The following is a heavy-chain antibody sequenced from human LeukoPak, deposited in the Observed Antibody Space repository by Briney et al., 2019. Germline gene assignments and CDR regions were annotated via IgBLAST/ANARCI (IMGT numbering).Heavy chain of an antibody. D-gene: IGHD5-12*01. V-gene: IGHV3-20*04. CDR1: GFTLDDYG. CDR3: ARDENGDSDFDL. J-gene: IGHJ2*01. Sequence: PGGSLRLSCAASGFTLDDYGMSWVRQAPGKGLEWVSGINWNGATTGYADSVKGRFTISRDTAKNSLYLQMNSLRVEDTAVYYCARDENGDSDFDLWGRGTLVTVSS. CDR2: INWNGATT.